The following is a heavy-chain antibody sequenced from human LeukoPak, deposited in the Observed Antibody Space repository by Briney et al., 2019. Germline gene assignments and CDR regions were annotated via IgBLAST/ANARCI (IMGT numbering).Heavy chain of an antibody. J-gene: IGHJ4*02. CDR3: AGDSSYYGSFDY. D-gene: IGHD3-10*01. CDR1: GFTFSSYI. CDR2: ISSSRSYI. Sequence: GGSLRLSWSASGFTFSSYIMNCVRQAPGKRLECVSSISSSRSYIYYADSVKGRFTIPSDNAQTSLSLPMTTLRADATPVYSCAGDSSYYGSFDYWGQGTLVTVSS. V-gene: IGHV3-21*01.